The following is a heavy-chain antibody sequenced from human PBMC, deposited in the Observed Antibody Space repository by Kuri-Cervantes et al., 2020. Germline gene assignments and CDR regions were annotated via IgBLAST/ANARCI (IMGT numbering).Heavy chain of an antibody. CDR2: ISSSGSTI. Sequence: GESLKISCAASGFTFSDYYMSWIRQAPGKGLEWVSYISSSGSTIYYADSVKGRFTISRDNSKNTVSLQLDSLRAEDTAVYYCAKATQLWWTFDWWGEGTLVTVSS. V-gene: IGHV3-11*04. D-gene: IGHD2-21*01. CDR3: AKATQLWWTFDW. J-gene: IGHJ4*02. CDR1: GFTFSDYY.